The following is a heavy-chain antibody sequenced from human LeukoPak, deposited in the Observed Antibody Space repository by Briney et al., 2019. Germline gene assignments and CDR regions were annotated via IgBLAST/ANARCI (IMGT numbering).Heavy chain of an antibody. Sequence: ASVKVSLNSSRYTFSDFYMHWVRQAPAQGLEWMGWINPNSGGTNYGQKFQGRVTMTRDTSISTAYMELSRLTSDDTAVYYCAREAGVELRALDYWGQGTLVIVSS. V-gene: IGHV1-2*02. CDR2: INPNSGGT. D-gene: IGHD1-7*01. CDR3: AREAGVELRALDY. CDR1: RYTFSDFY. J-gene: IGHJ4*02.